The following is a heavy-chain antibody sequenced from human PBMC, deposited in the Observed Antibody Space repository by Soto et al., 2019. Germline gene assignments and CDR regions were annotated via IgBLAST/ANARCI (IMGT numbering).Heavy chain of an antibody. CDR3: ASLYYDFWSGYFLGLDY. CDR2: INHSGST. D-gene: IGHD3-3*01. Sequence: SETLSLTCAVYGGSFSGYYWSWIRQSPGKGLEWIGEINHSGSTNYNPSLKSRVTISVDTSKNQFSLKLSSVTAADTAVYYCASLYYDFWSGYFLGLDYWGQGTLVTVSS. J-gene: IGHJ4*02. CDR1: GGSFSGYY. V-gene: IGHV4-34*01.